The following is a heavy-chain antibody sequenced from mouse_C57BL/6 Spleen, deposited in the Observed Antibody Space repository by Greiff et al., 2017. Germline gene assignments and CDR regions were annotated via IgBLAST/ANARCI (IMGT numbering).Heavy chain of an antibody. D-gene: IGHD4-1*01. CDR3: ARVLANWDFDY. V-gene: IGHV1-64*01. J-gene: IGHJ2*01. Sequence: QVQLQQSGAELVKPGASVKLSCKASGYTFTSYWMHWVKQRPGQGLEWIGMIHPNSGSTNYNEKFKSKATLTVDKSSSTAYMQLSSLTSEDSAVYYCARVLANWDFDYWGQGTTLTVSS. CDR2: IHPNSGST. CDR1: GYTFTSYW.